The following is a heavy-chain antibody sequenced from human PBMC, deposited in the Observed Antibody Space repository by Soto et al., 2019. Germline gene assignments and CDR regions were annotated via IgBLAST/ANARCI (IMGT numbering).Heavy chain of an antibody. Sequence: EVQLVESGGGLVQRGGSLRLSCAASGFSFSSYSINWVRQAPGKGLEWLSSISSSSTYIYYADSVRGRFTISRDNAKNSVFLQMNRLRAEDTAVYYCARDWDVAVVPAATNYPPYYGLDVWGQGATVTVSS. CDR2: ISSSSTYI. J-gene: IGHJ6*02. CDR1: GFSFSSYS. V-gene: IGHV3-21*01. D-gene: IGHD2-2*01. CDR3: ARDWDVAVVPAATNYPPYYGLDV.